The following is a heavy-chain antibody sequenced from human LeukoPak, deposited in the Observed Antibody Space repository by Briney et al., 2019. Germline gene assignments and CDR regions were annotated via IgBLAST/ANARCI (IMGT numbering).Heavy chain of an antibody. CDR2: IYWDDDK. V-gene: IGHV2-5*02. J-gene: IGHJ4*02. D-gene: IGHD2-21*02. Sequence: SGPPLVKPTQTLTLTCTFSGFSLNTNEVGVAWIRQPPGKALEWLALIYWDDDKRYSPSLKSRLTITKDTSKNQVVLAMTNMDPVDTATYYCARHNVEGDSRSRPLDYWGQGTPVTVSS. CDR1: GFSLNTNEVG. CDR3: ARHNVEGDSRSRPLDY.